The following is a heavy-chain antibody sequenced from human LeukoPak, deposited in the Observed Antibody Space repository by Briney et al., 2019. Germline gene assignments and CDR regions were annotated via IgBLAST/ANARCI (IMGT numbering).Heavy chain of an antibody. Sequence: GGSLRLSCAASGVTFSSYSIHWVRQAPGKGLEWVAVISYDGSNKYYADSVKGRFTISRDNSKNTLYLQMNILRAEDTAVYYCAKVFEEMTTTNYYFDYWGQGTLVTVSS. V-gene: IGHV3-30*18. CDR2: ISYDGSNK. CDR1: GVTFSSYS. CDR3: AKVFEEMTTTNYYFDY. D-gene: IGHD5-24*01. J-gene: IGHJ4*02.